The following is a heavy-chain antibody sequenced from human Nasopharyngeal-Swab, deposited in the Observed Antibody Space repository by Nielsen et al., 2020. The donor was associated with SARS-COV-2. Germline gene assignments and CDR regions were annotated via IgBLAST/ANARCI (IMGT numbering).Heavy chain of an antibody. D-gene: IGHD3-22*01. CDR1: GYSFTSYW. V-gene: IGHV5-51*01. CDR2: IYPGDSDT. CDR3: ARQPWAYDSSGYSLGRLYGMDV. J-gene: IGHJ6*02. Sequence: GESLKISCKGSGYSFTSYWIGWVRQMPGKDLEWMGIIYPGDSDTRYSPSFQGQVTISADKSISTAYLQWSSLKASDTAMYYCARQPWAYDSSGYSLGRLYGMDVWGQGTTVTVSS.